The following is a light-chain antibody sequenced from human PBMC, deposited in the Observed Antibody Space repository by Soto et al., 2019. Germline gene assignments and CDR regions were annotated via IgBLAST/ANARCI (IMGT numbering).Light chain of an antibody. CDR2: GAS. CDR3: HQYGSSPLPGGSPLP. V-gene: IGKV3-20*01. Sequence: ENVLTQSPRTLSMSPGERATLSCRASQSVSGNYLAWYQHKPGQAPRLLIYGASSRATGIADRFSGSGSGTDFTLTISRLEPEDFAVYYCHQYGSSPLPGGSPLPFGGGTKVEIK. CDR1: QSVSGNY. J-gene: IGKJ4*01.